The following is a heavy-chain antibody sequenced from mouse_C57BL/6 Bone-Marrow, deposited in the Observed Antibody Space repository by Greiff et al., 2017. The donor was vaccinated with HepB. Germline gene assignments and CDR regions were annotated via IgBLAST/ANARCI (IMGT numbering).Heavy chain of an antibody. CDR1: GFSLTSYA. D-gene: IGHD2-1*01. V-gene: IGHV2-9-1*01. Sequence: VKLVESGPGLVAPSQSLSITCTVSGFSLTSYAISWVRQPPGKGLEWLGVIWTGGGTNYNSALKSRLSISKDNSKSQVFLKMNSLQTDDTARYYCARLYYGNLCAMDYWGQGPSVTVSS. CDR2: IWTGGGT. J-gene: IGHJ4*01. CDR3: ARLYYGNLCAMDY.